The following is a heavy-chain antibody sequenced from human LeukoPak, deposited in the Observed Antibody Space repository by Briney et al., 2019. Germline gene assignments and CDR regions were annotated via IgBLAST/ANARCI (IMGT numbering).Heavy chain of an antibody. CDR2: IYHSGST. D-gene: IGHD3-10*01. CDR3: ARVEVEWFGTFYYFDY. CDR1: GGSISSSNW. J-gene: IGHJ4*02. V-gene: IGHV4-4*02. Sequence: SGTLSLTCAVSGGSISSSNWWSWVRQPPGKGLEWIGEIYHSGSTNYNPSLKSRVTISVDKSKNQFSLKLGSVTAADTAVYYCARVEVEWFGTFYYFDYWGQGTLVTVSS.